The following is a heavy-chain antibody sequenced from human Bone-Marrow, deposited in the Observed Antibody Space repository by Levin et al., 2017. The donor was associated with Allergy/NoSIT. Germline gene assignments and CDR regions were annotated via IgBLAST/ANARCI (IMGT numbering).Heavy chain of an antibody. Sequence: GGSLRLSCAASGFTFSDYYMSWIRQAPGKGLEWVSYISSSGPIIYYADSVKGRFTISRDNAKNSLYLQLNSLRAEDTAVYYCARGNFVSGSHYWGQGTLVTVSS. D-gene: IGHD3-10*01. CDR2: ISSSGPII. V-gene: IGHV3-11*01. CDR1: GFTFSDYY. CDR3: ARGNFVSGSHY. J-gene: IGHJ4*02.